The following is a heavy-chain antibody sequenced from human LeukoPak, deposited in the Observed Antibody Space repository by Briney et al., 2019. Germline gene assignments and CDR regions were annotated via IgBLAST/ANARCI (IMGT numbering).Heavy chain of an antibody. J-gene: IGHJ4*02. D-gene: IGHD6-19*01. CDR2: INPNSGGT. CDR3: ARDPLAGRIGYSSGWYVFNYFDY. V-gene: IGHV1-2*02. CDR1: GYTFTGDY. Sequence: ASVKVSCKASGYTFTGDYMHWVRQAPGQGLEWMGWINPNSGGTNYAQKFQGRVTMTRDTSISTAYMELSRLRSDDTAVYYCARDPLAGRIGYSSGWYVFNYFDYWGQGTLVTVSS.